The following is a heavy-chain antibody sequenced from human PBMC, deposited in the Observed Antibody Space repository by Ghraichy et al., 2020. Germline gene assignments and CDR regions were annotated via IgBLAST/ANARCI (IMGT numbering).Heavy chain of an antibody. V-gene: IGHV3-23*01. CDR1: GFTFSSYA. CDR3: AKGRVYLWTTDAFDI. D-gene: IGHD6-13*01. Sequence: GGSLRLSCAASGFTFSSYAMSRVRQAPGKGLEWVSAISASGGSAYYAESVKGRFTISRDNSKNTLYLQMNSLRGEDTAVYYCAKGRVYLWTTDAFDIWGQGTMVTVSS. J-gene: IGHJ3*02. CDR2: ISASGGSA.